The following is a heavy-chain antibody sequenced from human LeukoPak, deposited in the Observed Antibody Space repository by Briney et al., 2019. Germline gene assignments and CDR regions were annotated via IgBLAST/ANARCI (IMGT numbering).Heavy chain of an antibody. D-gene: IGHD1-1*01. Sequence: GGSLRLSCAASGFTFSSYGMHRVRQAPGKGLEWVAVIWYDGSNKYYADSVKGRFTISRDNSKNTLYLQMNSLRAEDTAVYYCAREVTTGTTGVLDPWGQGTLVTVSS. CDR1: GFTFSSYG. J-gene: IGHJ5*02. V-gene: IGHV3-33*01. CDR3: AREVTTGTTGVLDP. CDR2: IWYDGSNK.